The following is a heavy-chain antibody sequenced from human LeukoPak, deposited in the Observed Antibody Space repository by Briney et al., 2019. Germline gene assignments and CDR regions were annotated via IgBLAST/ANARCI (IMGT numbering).Heavy chain of an antibody. CDR1: GFTFSSYS. CDR3: ARGTYTVAGPEEFDY. Sequence: GGSLRLSCAASGFTFSSYSMNWVRRAPGKGLEWVSSISSSSSYIYYADSVKGRFTISRDNAKNSLYLQMNSLRAEDTAVYYCARGTYTVAGPEEFDYWGQGTLVTVSS. J-gene: IGHJ4*02. D-gene: IGHD6-19*01. V-gene: IGHV3-21*01. CDR2: ISSSSSYI.